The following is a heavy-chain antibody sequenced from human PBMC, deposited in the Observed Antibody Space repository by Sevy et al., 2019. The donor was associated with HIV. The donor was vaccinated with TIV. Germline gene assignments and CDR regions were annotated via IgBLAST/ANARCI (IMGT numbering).Heavy chain of an antibody. V-gene: IGHV3-30*03. CDR3: ASLTEGGYTHLFDF. CDR2: ISNDGSKT. D-gene: IGHD3-16*02. CDR1: GFPFSDYQ. J-gene: IGHJ4*02. Sequence: GGYLRLSCAVSGFPFSDYQMHWVRQAPGKGLEWLAVISNDGSKTYYADSVKGRFTFSRDNSKNTLYLHMNSLRAEDTALYYCASLTEGGYTHLFDFWGQGILVTVSS.